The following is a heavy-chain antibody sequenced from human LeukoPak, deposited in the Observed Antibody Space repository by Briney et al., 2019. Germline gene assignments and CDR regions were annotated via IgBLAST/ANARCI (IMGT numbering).Heavy chain of an antibody. D-gene: IGHD3-16*01. Sequence: SETLSLTCTVSDASITSYYWSWIRQPPGEGLEWIGYISYSGSSNYNPSLKSRATISLDTSKNQFSLKLSSVTAADTAVYYCARGPWGTGNSWFDPWGQGTLVTVSS. V-gene: IGHV4-59*12. CDR3: ARGPWGTGNSWFDP. CDR2: ISYSGSS. J-gene: IGHJ5*02. CDR1: DASITSYY.